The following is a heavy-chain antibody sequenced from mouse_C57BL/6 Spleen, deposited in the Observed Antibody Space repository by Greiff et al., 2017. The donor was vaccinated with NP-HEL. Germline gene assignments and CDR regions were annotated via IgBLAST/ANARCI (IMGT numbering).Heavy chain of an antibody. Sequence: EVQLVESGGGLVKPGGSLKLSCAASGFTFSDYGMHWVRQAPEKGLEWVAYISSGSSTIYYADTVKGRFTIYRDNAKNTLFLQRTSLRSEDTAMYYCARETAHAYWGQGTLVTVSA. D-gene: IGHD3-2*02. CDR2: ISSGSSTI. V-gene: IGHV5-17*01. CDR3: ARETAHAY. CDR1: GFTFSDYG. J-gene: IGHJ3*01.